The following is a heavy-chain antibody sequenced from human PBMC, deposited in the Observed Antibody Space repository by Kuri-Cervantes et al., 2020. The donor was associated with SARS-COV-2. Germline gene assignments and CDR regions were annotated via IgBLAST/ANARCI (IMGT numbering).Heavy chain of an antibody. Sequence: GESLKISCAASGFTFSSYSMNWVRQAPGKGLEWVSSISSSSGDIYYADSVKGRFTISRDNAKNSLYLQMNSLRAEDTAVYYCARGISYSGYDLDYWGQGTLVTVSS. J-gene: IGHJ4*02. CDR1: GFTFSSYS. V-gene: IGHV3-21*01. CDR2: ISSSSGDI. CDR3: ARGISYSGYDLDY. D-gene: IGHD5-12*01.